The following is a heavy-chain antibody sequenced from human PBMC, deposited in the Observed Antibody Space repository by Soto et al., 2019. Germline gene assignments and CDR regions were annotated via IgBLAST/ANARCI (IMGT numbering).Heavy chain of an antibody. J-gene: IGHJ6*02. D-gene: IGHD4-17*01. Sequence: ASVKVSCKASGYTFTSYAMHWVRQAPGQRLEWMGWINAGNGNTKYSQKFQVRVTITRDTSASTAYMELSSLRSEDTAVYYCGRVWAHDYGDFYGMDVWGQGTTVTVSS. CDR1: GYTFTSYA. CDR3: GRVWAHDYGDFYGMDV. V-gene: IGHV1-3*01. CDR2: INAGNGNT.